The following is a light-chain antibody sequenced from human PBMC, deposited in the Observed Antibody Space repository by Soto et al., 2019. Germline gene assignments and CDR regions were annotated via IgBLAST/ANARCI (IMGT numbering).Light chain of an antibody. Sequence: DVVMTQSPLSLPVTLGQPASISCKSSQSLISSDGNTYLNWFHQRPGQSPRRLIYNVSNRDSGVPDRFSGSGSGTDFTLKISRVEAEDVGVYYCMQGAHWPPWTFGQGTKVEIK. CDR1: QSLISSDGNTY. CDR2: NVS. CDR3: MQGAHWPPWT. V-gene: IGKV2-30*01. J-gene: IGKJ1*01.